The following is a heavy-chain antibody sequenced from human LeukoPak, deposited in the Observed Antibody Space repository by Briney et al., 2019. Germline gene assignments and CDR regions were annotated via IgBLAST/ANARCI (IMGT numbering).Heavy chain of an antibody. CDR1: GYSFTSYW. J-gene: IGHJ6*02. V-gene: IGHV5-10-1*04. CDR2: IDPSDSYT. D-gene: IGHD2-2*01. CDR3: ARQDVVVPAAPDYYGMDA. Sequence: GESLKISCKGSGYSFTSYWISWVRQMPGKGLEWMGRIDPSDSYTNYSPSIQGQVTISADKSISTAYLQWSSLKASDTAMYYCARQDVVVPAAPDYYGMDAWGQGTTVIVSS.